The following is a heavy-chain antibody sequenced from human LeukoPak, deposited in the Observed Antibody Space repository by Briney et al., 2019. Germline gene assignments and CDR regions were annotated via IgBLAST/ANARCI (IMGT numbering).Heavy chain of an antibody. CDR3: ARDGDYSNLPGWFDP. Sequence: PSETLSLTCTVSGGSISSYYWSWIRQPAGKGLEWIGRIYTSGSTNYNPSLKSRVTISVDTSKNQFSLKLSSVTAADTAVYYCARDGDYSNLPGWFDPWGQGTLVTVSS. CDR1: GGSISSYY. CDR2: IYTSGST. J-gene: IGHJ5*02. D-gene: IGHD4-11*01. V-gene: IGHV4-4*07.